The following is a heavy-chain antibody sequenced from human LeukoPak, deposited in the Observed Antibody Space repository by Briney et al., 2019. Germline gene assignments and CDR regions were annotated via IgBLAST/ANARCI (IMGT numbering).Heavy chain of an antibody. Sequence: ASVKVSCKASGYTFTSYYMHWVRQAPGQGLEWMGTINPSGGSTTYAQKFQGRVTMTRDTSTSTVYMELSSLRSEDTAVYYRARDHGSAYYRAPRHWGQGTLVAVSS. CDR1: GYTFTSYY. D-gene: IGHD3-10*01. V-gene: IGHV1-46*01. CDR2: INPSGGST. CDR3: ARDHGSAYYRAPRH. J-gene: IGHJ4*02.